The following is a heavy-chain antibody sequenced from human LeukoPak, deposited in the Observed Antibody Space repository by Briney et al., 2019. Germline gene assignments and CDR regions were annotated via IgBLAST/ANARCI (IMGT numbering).Heavy chain of an antibody. CDR1: GFTFSSYA. D-gene: IGHD4-23*01. CDR3: AKPLEKYTYGGNFDY. CDR2: ISSSADST. Sequence: PGGSLRLSCEASGFTFSSYAMSWVRQAPGKGLAWASVISSSADSTYYADSVKGRFTISRDNSKNTLYLQMNNLRAEDTAVYYCAKPLEKYTYGGNFDYWGQGMLVTVSS. V-gene: IGHV3-23*01. J-gene: IGHJ4*02.